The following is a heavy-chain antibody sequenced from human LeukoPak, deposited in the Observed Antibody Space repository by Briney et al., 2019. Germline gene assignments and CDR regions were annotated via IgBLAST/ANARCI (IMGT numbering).Heavy chain of an antibody. CDR3: ATSAHSSGND. CDR2: INPDGSQK. J-gene: IGHJ4*01. V-gene: IGHV3-7*01. CDR1: GFTLATYS. Sequence: GGSLRLSCAVSGFTLATYSMSWVRQAPGKGLECVSNINPDGSQKYYQDSVKGRFTISRDNPKNALYLEMTSLRAEDRALYYCATSAHSSGNDWGHGTLVTFSS. D-gene: IGHD3-22*01.